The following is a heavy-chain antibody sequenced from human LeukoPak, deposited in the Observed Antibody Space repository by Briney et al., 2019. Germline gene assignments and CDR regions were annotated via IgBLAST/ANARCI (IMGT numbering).Heavy chain of an antibody. CDR1: GYTFTSYY. CDR2: INPSGGST. D-gene: IGHD1-26*01. Sequence: ASVKVSCKASGYTFTSYYMHWVRQAPGQGLEWMGIINPSGGSTSYAQKFQGRVTVTRDTSTSTVYMELSSLRSEDTAVYYCATHIVGASWFDPWGQGTLVTVSS. J-gene: IGHJ5*02. CDR3: ATHIVGASWFDP. V-gene: IGHV1-46*01.